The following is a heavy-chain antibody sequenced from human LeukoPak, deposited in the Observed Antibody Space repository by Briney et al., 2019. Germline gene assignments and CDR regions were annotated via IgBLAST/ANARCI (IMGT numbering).Heavy chain of an antibody. CDR3: AKGVRMVRVAVDAFDI. Sequence: GGSLRLSCAASGFTFSIYAMSWVRQAPGKGLEWVSTISGSGGSTYYADSVKGRFTLSRDNSKNTLYLQMNSLRAEDTAIYYCAKGVRMVRVAVDAFDIWGQGTTVTVSS. V-gene: IGHV3-23*01. CDR2: ISGSGGST. J-gene: IGHJ3*02. D-gene: IGHD3-10*01. CDR1: GFTFSIYA.